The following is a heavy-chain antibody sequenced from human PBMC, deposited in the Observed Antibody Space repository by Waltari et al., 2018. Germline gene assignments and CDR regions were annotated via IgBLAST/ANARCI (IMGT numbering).Heavy chain of an antibody. CDR1: GFTFGSNP. CDR3: AKGPPASSWDYFDY. Sequence: EVQLLESGGGLVQPGGSLRLSCAASGFTFGSNPIGWVRQAPGKGLEWVSVIYSGGSTYYADSVKGRFTISRDNSKNTLYLQMNSLRAEDTAVYYCAKGPPASSWDYFDYWGQGTLVTVSS. D-gene: IGHD6-13*01. V-gene: IGHV3-23*03. J-gene: IGHJ4*02. CDR2: IYSGGST.